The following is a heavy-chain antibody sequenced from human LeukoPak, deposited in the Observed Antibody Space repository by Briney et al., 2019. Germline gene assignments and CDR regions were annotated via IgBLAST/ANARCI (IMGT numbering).Heavy chain of an antibody. CDR2: TSGSGGST. D-gene: IGHD1-1*01. CDR1: GFTFSSYA. Sequence: ESPRVSCAASGFTFSSYAMSWVRQAPGKGLEWVSGTSGSGGSTYYADSVRRLFTISRDNSKSTLYLQMNNLRAEDTAIYYCAKGTTGDITLVDYWGRGTLDPVSS. J-gene: IGHJ4*02. CDR3: AKGTTGDITLVDY. V-gene: IGHV3-23*01.